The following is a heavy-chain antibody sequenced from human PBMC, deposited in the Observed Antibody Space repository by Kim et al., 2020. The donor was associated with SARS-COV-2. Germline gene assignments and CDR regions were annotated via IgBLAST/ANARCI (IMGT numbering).Heavy chain of an antibody. CDR3: PGGFYFDY. CDR2: GNVNT. V-gene: IGHV1-3*01. D-gene: IGHD3-16*01. J-gene: IGHJ4*02. Sequence: GNVNTIYSQKFPGRVTFTTDTSASTAYMELSFLTSEDSAVYYCPGGFYFDYWGQGTLVTVSS.